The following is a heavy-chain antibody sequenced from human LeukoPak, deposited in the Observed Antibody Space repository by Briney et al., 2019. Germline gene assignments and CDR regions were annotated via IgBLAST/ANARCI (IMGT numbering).Heavy chain of an antibody. D-gene: IGHD6-13*01. V-gene: IGHV4-4*07. Sequence: PSETLSLTCTVSGGSISSYYWSWIRQPARKGLEWIGRIYTSGSTNYNPSLKSRVTMSVDTSKNQFSLKLSSVTAADTAVYYCARIFGGSWWSCFDYWGQGTLVTVSS. CDR1: GGSISSYY. CDR3: ARIFGGSWWSCFDY. J-gene: IGHJ4*02. CDR2: IYTSGST.